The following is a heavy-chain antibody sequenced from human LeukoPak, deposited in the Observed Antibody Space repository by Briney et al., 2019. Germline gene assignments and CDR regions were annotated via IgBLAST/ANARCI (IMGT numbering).Heavy chain of an antibody. CDR3: ARAMVRGSYGMDV. D-gene: IGHD3-10*01. Sequence: GGSLRLSCAASGFTFSSYAMSWVRQAPGKGLEWVSSISGSSSYIYYADSVKGRFTISRDNAKNSLYLQMNSLRAEDTAVYYCARAMVRGSYGMDVWGQGTTVTVSS. CDR1: GFTFSSYA. CDR2: ISGSSSYI. V-gene: IGHV3-21*01. J-gene: IGHJ6*02.